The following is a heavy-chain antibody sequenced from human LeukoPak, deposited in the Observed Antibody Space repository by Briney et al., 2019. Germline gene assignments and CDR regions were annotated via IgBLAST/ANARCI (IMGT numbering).Heavy chain of an antibody. Sequence: PSETLSLTCTVSGGSMRSYYWSWIRHPPGKGREWIGYVHYSGSTNYNPSLKSRVTISVDTSKNQFPLKLTSVTAADTAVYYCARDFGSESRSDAFDIWGQGTMVTVSS. D-gene: IGHD3-10*01. CDR2: VHYSGST. J-gene: IGHJ3*02. CDR1: GGSMRSYY. CDR3: ARDFGSESRSDAFDI. V-gene: IGHV4-59*01.